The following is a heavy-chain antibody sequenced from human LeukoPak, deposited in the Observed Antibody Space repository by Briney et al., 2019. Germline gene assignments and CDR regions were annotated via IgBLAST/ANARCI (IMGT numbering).Heavy chain of an antibody. V-gene: IGHV3-30*18. CDR2: ISYDGSNK. J-gene: IGHJ4*02. CDR1: GFTFSSYG. D-gene: IGHD3-9*01. CDR3: AKAFYDILTGFPN. Sequence: GRSLRLSCAASGFTFSSYGMHWVRQAPGQGLEWVAVISYDGSNKYYADSVKGRFTISRDNSKNTLYLQMNSLRAEDTAVYYCAKAFYDILTGFPNWGQGTLVTVSS.